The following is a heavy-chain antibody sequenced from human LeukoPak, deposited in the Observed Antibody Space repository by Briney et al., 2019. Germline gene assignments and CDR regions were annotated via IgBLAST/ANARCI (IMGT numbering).Heavy chain of an antibody. J-gene: IGHJ4*02. CDR3: ARSNTYYYGSGSYYNAGLFDY. CDR2: INYSGST. D-gene: IGHD3-10*01. V-gene: IGHV4-39*01. CDR1: GGSISSSSYY. Sequence: SETLSLTCTVSGGSISSSSYYWGWIRQPPGKGLEWIGSINYSGSTYYNPSLKSRVTISVDTSKNQFSLKLSSVTAADTAVYYCARSNTYYYGSGSYYNAGLFDYWGQGTLVTVSS.